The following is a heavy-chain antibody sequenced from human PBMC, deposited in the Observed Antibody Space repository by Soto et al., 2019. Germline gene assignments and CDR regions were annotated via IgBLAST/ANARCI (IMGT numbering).Heavy chain of an antibody. CDR1: GGSISSYY. J-gene: IGHJ4*02. V-gene: IGHV4-59*01. D-gene: IGHD3-16*02. CDR3: ARALQSYDYIWGSYQQTYYFDY. CDR2: IYYSGST. Sequence: SETLSLTCTVSGGSISSYYWSWIRQPPGKGLEWIGYIYYSGSTNYNPSLKSRVTISVDTSKNQFSLKLSSVTAADTAVYYCARALQSYDYIWGSYQQTYYFDYWGQGTLVTVSS.